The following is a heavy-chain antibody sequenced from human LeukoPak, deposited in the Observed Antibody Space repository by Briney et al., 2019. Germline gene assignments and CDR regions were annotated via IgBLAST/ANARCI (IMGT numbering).Heavy chain of an antibody. D-gene: IGHD6-19*01. CDR2: IYYSGST. CDR1: GFTFSSYA. J-gene: IGHJ3*02. V-gene: IGHV4-59*01. Sequence: PGGSLRLSCAASGFTFSSYAMHWIRQPPGKGLEWIGYIYYSGSTNYNPSLKSRVTISVDTSKNQFSLNLSSVTAADTAVYYCAGHSSGWSYVFDIWGQGTMVTVSS. CDR3: AGHSSGWSYVFDI.